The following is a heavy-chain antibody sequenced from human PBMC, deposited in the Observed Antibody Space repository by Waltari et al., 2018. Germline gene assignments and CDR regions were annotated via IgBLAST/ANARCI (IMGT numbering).Heavy chain of an antibody. D-gene: IGHD3-9*01. V-gene: IGHV3-53*01. J-gene: IGHJ4*02. CDR2: VHDGGTI. CDR1: GIPVTRIE. Sequence: EVQLVESGGRLIQPGGSLRLSCAPSGIPVTRIEVAWVRQAPGKGLEWVSYVHDGGTIYYADSVKGRFTISRDVSKNVVHLQMNSLRAEDTAIYYCARTDWYSFGSWGQGTLVTVSS. CDR3: ARTDWYSFGS.